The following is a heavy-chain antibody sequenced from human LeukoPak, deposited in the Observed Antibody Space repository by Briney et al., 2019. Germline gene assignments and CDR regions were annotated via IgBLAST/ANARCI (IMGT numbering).Heavy chain of an antibody. CDR2: IWSDGSNK. D-gene: IGHD3-10*01. V-gene: IGHV3-33*01. Sequence: GGSLRLSCAASGFTFSDYGIHWDRQAPGKGLEWVAVIWSDGSNKYYADSVKGRFTISRDNSKKTLYLQMNSLRDEDTAVYYCVRASGSFDYWGQGTLVTVSS. CDR1: GFTFSDYG. J-gene: IGHJ4*02. CDR3: VRASGSFDY.